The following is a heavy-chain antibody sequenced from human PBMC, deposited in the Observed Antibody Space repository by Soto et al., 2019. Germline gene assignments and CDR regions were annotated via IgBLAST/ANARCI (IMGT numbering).Heavy chain of an antibody. J-gene: IGHJ5*02. Sequence: SVKVSCKASGGTFSSYAISWVRQAPGQGLERMGGIIHIFGTANYAQKFQGRVTITADKSTSTAYMELSSLRSEDTAVYYCARSMGYCSGGSCYGDNWFDPWGQGTLVTVSS. CDR1: GGTFSSYA. CDR3: ARSMGYCSGGSCYGDNWFDP. D-gene: IGHD2-15*01. V-gene: IGHV1-69*06. CDR2: IIHIFGTA.